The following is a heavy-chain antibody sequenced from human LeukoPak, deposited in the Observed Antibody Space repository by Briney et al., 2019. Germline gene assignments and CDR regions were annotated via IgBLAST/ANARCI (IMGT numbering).Heavy chain of an antibody. Sequence: SETLSLTCTVSGGSISIYYWNWIRQPAGKGLHWIGRVFTSGITNYNPSLKSRVTMSVDASRNQFSMNLSSVTAADTAVYYCAGESSGSYYNPLGYMDVWGKGTTVTVSS. D-gene: IGHD3-10*01. V-gene: IGHV4-4*07. CDR3: AGESSGSYYNPLGYMDV. J-gene: IGHJ6*03. CDR1: GGSISIYY. CDR2: VFTSGIT.